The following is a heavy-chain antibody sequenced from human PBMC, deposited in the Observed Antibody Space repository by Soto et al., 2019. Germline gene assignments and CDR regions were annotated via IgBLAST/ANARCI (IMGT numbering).Heavy chain of an antibody. Sequence: SETLSLTCAVYGGSFSGYYWSWIRQPPGKGLEWIGEINHSGSTNYNPSLKSRVTMSVDTSKNQFSLNLISVTAADTAVYYCARAGDNSGYSDYWGQGTLVTVSS. CDR1: GGSFSGYY. CDR3: ARAGDNSGYSDY. J-gene: IGHJ4*02. V-gene: IGHV4-34*01. CDR2: INHSGST. D-gene: IGHD3-22*01.